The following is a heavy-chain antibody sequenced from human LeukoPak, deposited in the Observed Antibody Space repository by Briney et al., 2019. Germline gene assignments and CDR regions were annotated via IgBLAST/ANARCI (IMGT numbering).Heavy chain of an antibody. CDR2: VNPNSGGT. CDR3: SREDY. CDR1: GYTFSDYY. Sequence: ASVKVSCKASGYTFSDYYMHWVRQAPGQGLEWMGWVNPNSGGTNYAQKFQGRFTMTRDTSINTAYMEVSGLRSDDTAVYYCSREDYWGQGTLVTVSS. J-gene: IGHJ4*02. V-gene: IGHV1-2*02.